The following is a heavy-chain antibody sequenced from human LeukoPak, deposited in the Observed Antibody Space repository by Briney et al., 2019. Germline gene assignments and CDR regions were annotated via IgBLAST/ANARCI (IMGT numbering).Heavy chain of an antibody. Sequence: ASETLSLTCTVSDGSISSNSYYWGWIRQPPGKGLEWIGYIYYSGSTNYNPSLKSRVTISVDTSKNQFSLKLSSVTAADTAVYYCARGPSLYYYDSSGYSFDYWGQGTLVTVSS. J-gene: IGHJ4*02. CDR3: ARGPSLYYYDSSGYSFDY. V-gene: IGHV4-61*05. CDR1: DGSISSNSYY. D-gene: IGHD3-22*01. CDR2: IYYSGST.